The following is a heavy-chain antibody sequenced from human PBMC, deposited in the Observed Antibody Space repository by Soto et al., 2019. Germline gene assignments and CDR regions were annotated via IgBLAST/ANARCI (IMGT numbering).Heavy chain of an antibody. V-gene: IGHV3-30*18. Sequence: GGSLRLSCAASGLTFNRAGMHWVRQAPGKGLEWVALISDDGNIKYYADSVEGRFTISRDNSKDTLYLQMNSLRVEDTAGCYCAKDKGKRYFDYWGQGILVTVSS. CDR2: ISDDGNIK. CDR1: GLTFNRAG. J-gene: IGHJ4*02. CDR3: AKDKGKRYFDY.